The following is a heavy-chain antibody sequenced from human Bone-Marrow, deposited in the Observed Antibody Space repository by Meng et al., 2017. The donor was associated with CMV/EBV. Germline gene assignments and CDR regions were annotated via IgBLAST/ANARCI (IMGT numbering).Heavy chain of an antibody. CDR2: IYYSGST. D-gene: IGHD2-2*01. Sequence: GSLRLSCTVSGGSISSYYWSWIRQPPGKGLEWIGYIYYSGSTNYNPSLKSRVTISVDTSKNQFSLKLSSVTAADTAVYYCARLVPKGYCSSTSCYWWFDPWGQGTLVTVSS. J-gene: IGHJ5*02. V-gene: IGHV4-59*01. CDR3: ARLVPKGYCSSTSCYWWFDP. CDR1: GGSISSYY.